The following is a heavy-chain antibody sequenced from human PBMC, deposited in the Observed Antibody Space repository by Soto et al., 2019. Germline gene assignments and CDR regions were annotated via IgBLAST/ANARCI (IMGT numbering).Heavy chain of an antibody. Sequence: PGGSLRLSCAASGFTFSSYGMHWVRQAPGKGLEWVAVIWYDGSNKYYADSVKGRFTISRDNSKNTLYLQMNSLRAEDTAVYYCARGTRITMVRGVTKVYYHYYYMDVWGKGTTVTVSS. CDR1: GFTFSSYG. CDR2: IWYDGSNK. D-gene: IGHD3-10*01. J-gene: IGHJ6*03. CDR3: ARGTRITMVRGVTKVYYHYYYMDV. V-gene: IGHV3-33*01.